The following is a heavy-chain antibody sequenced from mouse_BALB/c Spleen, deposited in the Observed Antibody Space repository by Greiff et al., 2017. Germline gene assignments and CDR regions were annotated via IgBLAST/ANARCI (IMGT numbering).Heavy chain of an antibody. D-gene: IGHD1-2*01. Sequence: QVQLQQSGAELLKPGASVTISCKAPGYPFSSYWIEWVKQRPGHGLEWIGEILPGSGSTNDTEKFKGKATFTADTSSNTAYMQLSSLTSEDSAVYYCARVITTMDYWGQGTSVTVSS. CDR3: ARVITTMDY. CDR2: ILPGSGST. V-gene: IGHV1-9*01. J-gene: IGHJ4*01. CDR1: GYPFSSYW.